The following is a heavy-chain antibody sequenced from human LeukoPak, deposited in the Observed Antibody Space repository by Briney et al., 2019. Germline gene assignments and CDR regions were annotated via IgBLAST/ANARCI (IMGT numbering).Heavy chain of an antibody. Sequence: PGGSLRLSCAASGFTFSSYAMHWVRQAPGKGLEWVAVISFDGTNKYYADSVKGRFTISGDNSKNTLYLQMNSLRTEDTALYYCARDSSAYSRGYYYYGMDVWGQGTTVTVSS. J-gene: IGHJ6*02. V-gene: IGHV3-30-3*01. CDR3: ARDSSAYSRGYYYYGMDV. D-gene: IGHD6-13*01. CDR2: ISFDGTNK. CDR1: GFTFSSYA.